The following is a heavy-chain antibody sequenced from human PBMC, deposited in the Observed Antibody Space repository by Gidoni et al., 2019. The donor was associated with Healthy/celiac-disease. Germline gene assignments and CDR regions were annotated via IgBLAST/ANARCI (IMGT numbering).Heavy chain of an antibody. CDR2: INHSGST. D-gene: IGHD3-22*01. Sequence: QVQLQQWGAGLLKPSETLSLTCAVYGGSFSGYYWSWIRQPPGKGLEWIGEINHSGSTNYNPSLKSRVTISVDTSKNQFSLKLSSVTAADTAVYYCARRSSGYYYSMWFWFDPWDQETLVTVSS. J-gene: IGHJ5*02. CDR1: GGSFSGYY. V-gene: IGHV4-34*01. CDR3: ARRSSGYYYSMWFWFDP.